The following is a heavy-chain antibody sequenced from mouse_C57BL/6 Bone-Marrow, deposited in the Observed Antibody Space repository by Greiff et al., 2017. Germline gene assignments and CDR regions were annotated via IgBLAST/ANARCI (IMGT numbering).Heavy chain of an antibody. J-gene: IGHJ4*01. V-gene: IGHV1-7*01. CDR2: INPSSGYT. Sequence: VQRVESGAELAKPGASVKLSCKASGYTFTSYWMHWVKQRPGQGLEWIGYINPSSGYTKYNQKFKDKATLTADKSSSTAYMQLSSLTYEDSAVYYCARWSNFYAMDYWGQGTSVTVSS. D-gene: IGHD2-5*01. CDR1: GYTFTSYW. CDR3: ARWSNFYAMDY.